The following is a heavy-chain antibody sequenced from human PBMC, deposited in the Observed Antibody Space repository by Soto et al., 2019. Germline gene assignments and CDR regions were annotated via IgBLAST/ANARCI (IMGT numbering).Heavy chain of an antibody. V-gene: IGHV4-59*01. CDR3: ARDSTVTTPTAPYYYYYGMDV. J-gene: IGHJ6*02. CDR1: GGSISSYY. CDR2: IYYSGST. D-gene: IGHD4-17*01. Sequence: SETLSLTCTVSGGSISSYYWSWIRQPPGKGLEWIGYIYYSGSTNYNPSLKSRVTISVDTSKNQFSLKLSSVTAADTAVYYCARDSTVTTPTAPYYYYYGMDVWGQGTTVTVSS.